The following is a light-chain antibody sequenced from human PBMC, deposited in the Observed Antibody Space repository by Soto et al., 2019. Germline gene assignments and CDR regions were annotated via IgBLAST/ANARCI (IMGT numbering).Light chain of an antibody. V-gene: IGLV1-40*01. CDR1: SSNIGAGYD. Sequence: QSVLTQPPSVSGAPGQRVTMYCTGRSSNIGAGYDVHWYQQLPGTAPKLLIYDNNNRPSGVPDRFSGSKSGTSASLAITGLQAEDEADYYCQSYDSSLSVVVLGGGTKLTVL. CDR3: QSYDSSLSVVV. J-gene: IGLJ2*01. CDR2: DNN.